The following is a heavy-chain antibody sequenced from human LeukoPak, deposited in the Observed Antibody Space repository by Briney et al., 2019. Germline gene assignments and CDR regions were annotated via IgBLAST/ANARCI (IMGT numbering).Heavy chain of an antibody. J-gene: IGHJ4*02. D-gene: IGHD3-10*01. CDR2: IKQDGSAK. CDR3: ARDYPGQGIDY. Sequence: GGSLGLSCAASGFTFSTYWMSWFRQAPGKGLEWVANIKQDGSAKYYVDSVKGRFTISRDNAKTSLYLQMNSLRDEDTAVYYCARDYPGQGIDYWGQGTLVTVSS. V-gene: IGHV3-7*01. CDR1: GFTFSTYW.